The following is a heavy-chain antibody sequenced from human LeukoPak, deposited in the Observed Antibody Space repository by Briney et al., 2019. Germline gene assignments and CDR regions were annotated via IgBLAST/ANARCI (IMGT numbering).Heavy chain of an antibody. D-gene: IGHD4-23*01. CDR2: IYIGTRT. CDR3: ARHWKTRPYGGVLYY. Sequence: PGWSLRLSCAASGFTVISNYMSWVRQVPGKGLEWVAIIYIGTRTSFLVSLKCRFTFSRVISKYPLYLQLHMLRTVDMSVFCFARHWKTRPYGGVLYYWGQGTLVTVSS. V-gene: IGHV3-66*02. J-gene: IGHJ4*02. CDR1: GFTVISNY.